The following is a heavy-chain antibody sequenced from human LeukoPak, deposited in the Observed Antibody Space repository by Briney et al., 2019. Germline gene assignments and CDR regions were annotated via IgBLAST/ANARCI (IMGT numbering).Heavy chain of an antibody. J-gene: IGHJ4*02. CDR2: ISGSGGGT. Sequence: GGSLRLSCAASGFTFSSYAMSWVRQAPEKGLEWVSTISGSGGGTYYAASVKGRFTISRDDSKNTLYLQMNSLRAEDTAVYYCAKDLGRYRNNYFDYWGQGTLVTVSS. CDR3: AKDLGRYRNNYFDY. V-gene: IGHV3-23*01. CDR1: GFTFSSYA. D-gene: IGHD1-26*01.